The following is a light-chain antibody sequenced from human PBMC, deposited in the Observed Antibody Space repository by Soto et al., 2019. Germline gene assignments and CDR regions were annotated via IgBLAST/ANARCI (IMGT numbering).Light chain of an antibody. CDR1: SSNIGSNH. CDR3: AAWDDSLSGYV. CDR2: TNY. Sequence: QSVLTQPPSASGTPGQSVTISCAGSSSNIGSNHAYWYQQLPRAAPKLLIYTNYQRPSGVPDRFSGSKSGTSASLAISGLRSEDEADYYWAAWDDSLSGYVFGTGTKLTVL. J-gene: IGLJ1*01. V-gene: IGLV1-47*02.